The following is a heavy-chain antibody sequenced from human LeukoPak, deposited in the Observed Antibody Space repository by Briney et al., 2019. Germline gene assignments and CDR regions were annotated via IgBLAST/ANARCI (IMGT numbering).Heavy chain of an antibody. CDR2: ISYDGSNR. D-gene: IGHD6-19*01. CDR1: GFTFSSYG. V-gene: IGHV3-30*18. CDR3: AKVESGQWVNYYYYTMDV. J-gene: IGHJ6*02. Sequence: GRSLRLSCAASGFTFSSYGMHWVRQAPRKGLEWVAVISYDGSNRYYTDSVKGRFTISRDNSKNTLYLQMNSLRAEDTAVYYCAKVESGQWVNYYYYTMDVWGQGTTVTVSS.